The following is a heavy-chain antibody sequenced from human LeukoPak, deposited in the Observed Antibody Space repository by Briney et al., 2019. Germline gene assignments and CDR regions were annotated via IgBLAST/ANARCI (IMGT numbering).Heavy chain of an antibody. J-gene: IGHJ4*02. CDR1: VGIISSNTYH. D-gene: IGHD1-26*01. Sequence: PXETVSLTCTVSVGIISSNTYHWAWIRQPPGKGLEWSGSIYSSVSTYYNPSLKSRVTISVDTSKNQFSLRLSSVTAADTALYYCAYSGSYGHLGYWGQGIPVTVSS. V-gene: IGHV4-39*01. CDR2: IYSSVST. CDR3: AYSGSYGHLGY.